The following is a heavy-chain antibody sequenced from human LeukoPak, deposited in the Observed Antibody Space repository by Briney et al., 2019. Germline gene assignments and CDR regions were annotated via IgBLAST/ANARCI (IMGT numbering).Heavy chain of an antibody. CDR1: GFTFSSYS. J-gene: IGHJ3*02. CDR3: AKDIDSRPRYCSSTSCYSDAFDI. V-gene: IGHV3-48*04. D-gene: IGHD2-2*02. CDR2: ISSSSTI. Sequence: QSGGSLRLSCAASGFTFSSYSMNWVRQAPGKGLEWVSYISSSSTIYYADSVKGRFTISRDNAKDSLYLQMNSLRAEDTAVYYCAKDIDSRPRYCSSTSCYSDAFDIWGQGTMVTVSS.